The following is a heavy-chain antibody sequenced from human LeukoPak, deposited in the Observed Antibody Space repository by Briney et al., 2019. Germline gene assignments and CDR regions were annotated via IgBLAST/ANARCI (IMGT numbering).Heavy chain of an antibody. CDR2: IYSGGST. CDR3: ASYGDYPKADAFDI. D-gene: IGHD4-17*01. V-gene: IGHV3-53*01. CDR1: GFTVSSNY. J-gene: IGHJ3*02. Sequence: GGSLRLSCAASGFTVSSNYMSWVRQAPGKGLEWVSVIYSGGSTYYADSVKGRFTISRDNSKNTLYLQMNSLRAEDTAVYYCASYGDYPKADAFDIWGQGTMVTVSS.